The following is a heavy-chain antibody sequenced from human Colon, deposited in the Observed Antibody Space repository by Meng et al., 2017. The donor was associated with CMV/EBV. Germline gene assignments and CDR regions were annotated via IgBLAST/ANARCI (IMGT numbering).Heavy chain of an antibody. Sequence: KVSCKVSGHTSTNYWIGWVRQMPGKGLEWIGIIYPRDSDTIYSPSFEGQVTISADNSINTAYLQWSSLKASDTAMYYCARSSSSFFDYWGQGTLVTVSS. CDR2: IYPRDSDT. CDR3: ARSSSSFFDY. CDR1: GHTSTNYW. J-gene: IGHJ4*02. D-gene: IGHD6-13*01. V-gene: IGHV5-51*01.